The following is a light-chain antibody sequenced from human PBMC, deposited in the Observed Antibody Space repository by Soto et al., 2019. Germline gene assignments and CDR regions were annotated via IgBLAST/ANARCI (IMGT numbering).Light chain of an antibody. CDR2: SAS. J-gene: IGKJ4*01. CDR3: LQHNSYPLT. CDR1: QDIRND. V-gene: IGKV1-17*01. Sequence: DIQMTQSPPTLSASGGDRVTITCRASQDIRNDLGWYQQKPGEAPKLLIYSASSLHSGVPSRFSGRLSGTEFTLTISSLQPEDFATYYCLQHNSYPLTFGGGTKVDI.